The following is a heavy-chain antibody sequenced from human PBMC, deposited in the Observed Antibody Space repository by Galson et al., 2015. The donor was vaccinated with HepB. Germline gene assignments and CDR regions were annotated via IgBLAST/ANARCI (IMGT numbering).Heavy chain of an antibody. J-gene: IGHJ4*02. V-gene: IGHV5-51*01. D-gene: IGHD1-1*01. CDR2: IYPGDSDT. CDR3: AKGKINTNFDY. Sequence: QSGAEVKKPGESLKISCKGSGYTFTTYWIAWVRQMPGKGLEWMGIIYPGDSDTRYSPSFQGQVTISADKSINTAYLQWSSLKASDTTMYYCAKGKINTNFDYWGQGSLVTVSS. CDR1: GYTFTTYW.